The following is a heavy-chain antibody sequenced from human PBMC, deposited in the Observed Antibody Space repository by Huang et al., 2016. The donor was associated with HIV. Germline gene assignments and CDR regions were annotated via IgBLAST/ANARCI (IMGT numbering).Heavy chain of an antibody. CDR2: IKQDETEK. Sequence: VESGGRSVQPGGSIRLSCVGSTFTFGAYWMSWGGQHPGKGMEWVAKIKQDETEKYYVDSVKGRFNISRDNVKKVLFLEMDALRVEDTAIYFCATKTAGMDIWGQGTTVIVSS. CDR3: ATKTAGMDI. CDR1: TFTFGAYW. V-gene: IGHV3-7*01. D-gene: IGHD1-1*01. J-gene: IGHJ6*02.